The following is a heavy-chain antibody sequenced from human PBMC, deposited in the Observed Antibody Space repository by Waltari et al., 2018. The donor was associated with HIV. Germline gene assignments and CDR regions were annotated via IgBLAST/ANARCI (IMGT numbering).Heavy chain of an antibody. CDR1: GFTFSSYG. J-gene: IGHJ4*02. Sequence: QVQLVESGGGVVQPGRSLRLSCAASGFTFSSYGMHWVRQAPGKGRECVAVISYDGSNKYYADSVKGRFTISRDNSKNTLYLQMNSLRAEDTAVYYCAKDPYYYDSSGYADYFDYWGQGTLVTVSS. V-gene: IGHV3-30*18. D-gene: IGHD3-22*01. CDR2: ISYDGSNK. CDR3: AKDPYYYDSSGYADYFDY.